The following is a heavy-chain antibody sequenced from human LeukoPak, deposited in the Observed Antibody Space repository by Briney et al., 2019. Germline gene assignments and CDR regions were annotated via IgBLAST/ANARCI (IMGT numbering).Heavy chain of an antibody. Sequence: SETLSLTCSVSGGSISSYYWSWIRQPPGKGLEWIGYIYYSGSTNYNPSLNSRVSISVDTSKNQFSLRLSSVTAADTAVYYCARVPARRVVTTPTYFDYWGQGTLVTVSS. V-gene: IGHV4-59*01. J-gene: IGHJ4*01. CDR3: ARVPARRVVTTPTYFDY. CDR1: GGSISSYY. CDR2: IYYSGST. D-gene: IGHD2-21*02.